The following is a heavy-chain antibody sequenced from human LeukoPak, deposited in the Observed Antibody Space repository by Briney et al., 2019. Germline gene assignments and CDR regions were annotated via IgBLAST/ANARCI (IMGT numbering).Heavy chain of an antibody. V-gene: IGHV4-34*01. D-gene: IGHD3-22*01. CDR1: GGSFSGYY. CDR2: INHSGST. J-gene: IGHJ5*02. CDR3: ARGNRVYYDSSFDP. Sequence: NPSETLSLTCAVYGGSFSGYYWSWIRQPPGKGLEWIGEINHSGSTNYNPSLKSRVTISVNTSKTQFSLKLSSVTAADTAVYYCARGNRVYYDSSFDPWGQGTLVTVSS.